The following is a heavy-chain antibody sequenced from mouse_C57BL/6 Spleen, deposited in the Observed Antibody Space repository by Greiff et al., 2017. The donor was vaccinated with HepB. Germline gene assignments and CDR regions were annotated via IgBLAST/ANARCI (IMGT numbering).Heavy chain of an antibody. D-gene: IGHD2-5*01. Sequence: VQLVESGPELVKPGASVKISCKASGYAFSSSWMNWVKQRPGKGLEWIGRIYPGDGDTNYNGKFKGKATLTADKSSSTAYMQLSSLTSEDSAVHFYARLYSNYEGFAYWGQGTLVTVSA. CDR2: IYPGDGDT. J-gene: IGHJ3*01. CDR1: GYAFSSSW. CDR3: ARLYSNYEGFAY. V-gene: IGHV1-82*01.